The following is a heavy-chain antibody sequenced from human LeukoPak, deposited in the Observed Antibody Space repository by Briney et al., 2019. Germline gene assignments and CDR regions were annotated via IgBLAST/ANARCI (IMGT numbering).Heavy chain of an antibody. J-gene: IGHJ5*02. CDR1: GYTFSGYY. D-gene: IGHD3-22*01. CDR3: ARDVKYYYDSSGYYPNWFDP. CDR2: INPNSGGT. Sequence: ASVTVSCKASGYTFSGYYMHWVRQAPGQGLEWMGWINPNSGGTNYAQKFQGRVTMTRDTSISTAYMELSRLRSDDTAVYYCARDVKYYYDSSGYYPNWFDPWGQGTLVTVSS. V-gene: IGHV1-2*02.